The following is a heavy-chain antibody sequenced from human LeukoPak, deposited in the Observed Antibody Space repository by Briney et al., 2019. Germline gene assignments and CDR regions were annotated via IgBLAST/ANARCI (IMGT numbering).Heavy chain of an antibody. Sequence: SVKVSCKASGYTFTSYGISWVRQAPGQGLEWMGGIIPIFGTANYAQKFQGRVTITADKSTSTAYMELSSLRSEDTAVYYCARTYSGSYSYYYYYMDVWGKGTTVTVSS. J-gene: IGHJ6*03. CDR3: ARTYSGSYSYYYYYMDV. V-gene: IGHV1-69*06. CDR1: GYTFTSYG. D-gene: IGHD1-26*01. CDR2: IIPIFGTA.